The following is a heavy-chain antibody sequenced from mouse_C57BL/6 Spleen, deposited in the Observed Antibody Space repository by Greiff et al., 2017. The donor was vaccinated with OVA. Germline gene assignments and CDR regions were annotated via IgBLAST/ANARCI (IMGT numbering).Heavy chain of an antibody. CDR2: IDPEDGDT. CDR1: GFNIEDYY. J-gene: IGHJ4*01. V-gene: IGHV14-1*01. D-gene: IGHD1-1*01. CDR3: TTGYGSSYYAMDY. Sequence: EVQLQQSGAELVRPGASVKLSCTASGFNIEDYYMHWVKQRPEQGLEWIGRIDPEDGDTEYAPKFQGKATMTADTSSNTAYLQLSSLTSEDTAVYYCTTGYGSSYYAMDYWGQGTSVTVSS.